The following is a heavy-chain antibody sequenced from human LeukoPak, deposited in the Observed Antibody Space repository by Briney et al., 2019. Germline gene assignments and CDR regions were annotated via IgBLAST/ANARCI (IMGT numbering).Heavy chain of an antibody. Sequence: SETLSLTCAVYGGSFSGYYWSWIRQPPGKGLEWIGEINHSGSTNYNPSFKSRVALSLDTSKNQFSLRLSFVTAADTALYYCARRSYNLSWRSNRYYFDYWGRGTLVTVSS. V-gene: IGHV4-34*01. J-gene: IGHJ4*02. CDR1: GGSFSGYY. CDR3: ARRSYNLSWRSNRYYFDY. D-gene: IGHD1-14*01. CDR2: INHSGST.